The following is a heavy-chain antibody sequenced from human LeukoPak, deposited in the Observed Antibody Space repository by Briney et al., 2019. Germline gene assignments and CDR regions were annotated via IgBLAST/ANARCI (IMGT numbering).Heavy chain of an antibody. CDR2: IYYSGST. V-gene: IGHV4-59*08. J-gene: IGHJ6*03. CDR1: GGSISSYY. Sequence: SETLSLTCTVSGGSISSYYWSWIRQPPGKGLEWIGYIYYSGSTNYNPSLKSRVTISVDTSKNQFSLKLSSVTAADTAVYYCARWSNFYYYYYMDVWGKGTTVTVSS. D-gene: IGHD4-11*01. CDR3: ARWSNFYYYYYMDV.